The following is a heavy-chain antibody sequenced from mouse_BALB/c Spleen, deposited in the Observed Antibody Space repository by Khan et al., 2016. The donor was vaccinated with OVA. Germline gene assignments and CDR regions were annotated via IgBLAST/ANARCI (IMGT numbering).Heavy chain of an antibody. CDR2: ISSTGST. CDR1: GYSITSDYA. J-gene: IGHJ4*01. D-gene: IGHD2-12*01. CDR3: ARSLYYSYGYALDC. V-gene: IGHV3-2*02. Sequence: EVQLQESGPGLVKPSQSLSLTCTVTGYSITSDYAWNWLRQFPGNKLEWMGYISSTGSTSYNPSLKSRISITRDISKNQFFLQLKSVTTEDTATYYCARSLYYSYGYALDCWGRGTSVTVSS.